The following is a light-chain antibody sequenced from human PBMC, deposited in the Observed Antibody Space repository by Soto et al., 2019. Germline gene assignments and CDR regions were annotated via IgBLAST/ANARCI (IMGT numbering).Light chain of an antibody. CDR3: HQYSRSPWT. Sequence: EIVLTQSPGTLSLSPGERATLSCRASQSVASNYLAWYQQKPGQAPRLLIYGASSRATGIPDRFSGSGSGTDFTLTISRLEPEDFAVYNCHQYSRSPWTFGQGTKVEIK. CDR2: GAS. J-gene: IGKJ1*01. CDR1: QSVASNY. V-gene: IGKV3-20*01.